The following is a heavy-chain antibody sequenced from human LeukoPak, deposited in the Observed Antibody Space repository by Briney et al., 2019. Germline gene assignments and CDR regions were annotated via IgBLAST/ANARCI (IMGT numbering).Heavy chain of an antibody. CDR2: INHSGST. Sequence: PSETLSLTCAVYGGSFSGYYWNWIRQPPGKGLEWIGEINHSGSTNYNPSLGSRVTISVDTSKSQFSLKLSSVTAADTAVYYCARAQYVDISGFYPGYWGQGTLVTVSS. V-gene: IGHV4-34*01. J-gene: IGHJ4*02. CDR1: GGSFSGYY. CDR3: ARAQYVDISGFYPGY. D-gene: IGHD3-22*01.